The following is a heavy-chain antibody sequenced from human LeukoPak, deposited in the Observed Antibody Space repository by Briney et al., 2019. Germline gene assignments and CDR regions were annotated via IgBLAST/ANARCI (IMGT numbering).Heavy chain of an antibody. J-gene: IGHJ3*02. CDR3: ARDRMNRVIPDAFDI. CDR2: ISSSSYI. D-gene: IGHD4-17*01. Sequence: GGSLRLSCAASGFTFSTYSMNWVRQAPGKGLEWGSSISSSSYIYYADSVKGRFTISGDNAKNSLYLQMNSLRAEDTAVYYCARDRMNRVIPDAFDIWGQGTMATVSS. V-gene: IGHV3-21*01. CDR1: GFTFSTYS.